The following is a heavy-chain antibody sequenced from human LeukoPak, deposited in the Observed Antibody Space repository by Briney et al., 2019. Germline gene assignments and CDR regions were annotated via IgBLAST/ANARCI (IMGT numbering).Heavy chain of an antibody. V-gene: IGHV4-39*07. CDR1: GASISRSTYH. CDR3: ARGVVVITTEGWFDP. CDR2: LYDGGTT. J-gene: IGHJ5*02. D-gene: IGHD3-22*01. Sequence: SETLSLTCSVSGASISRSTYHWGWIRQPPGKGLEWIGSLYDGGTTYYNSSLKSRVTISPDTSTNQVSLKLRSVTAADTAVYFCARGVVVITTEGWFDPWGQGTLVTVSS.